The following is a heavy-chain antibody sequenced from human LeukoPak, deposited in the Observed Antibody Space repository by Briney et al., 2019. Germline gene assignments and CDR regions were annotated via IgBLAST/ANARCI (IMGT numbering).Heavy chain of an antibody. D-gene: IGHD2-2*02. V-gene: IGHV1-24*01. CDR3: ATDVNCSSTSCYTSAFDI. Sequence: GASVKVSCKVSGYTLTELSMHWVRQAPGKGLEWMGGFDPEDGETIYAQKFQGRVTMTEDTSTDTAYMELSSLRSEDTAVYYCATDVNCSSTSCYTSAFDIWGQGTMVTVSS. CDR2: FDPEDGET. CDR1: GYTLTELS. J-gene: IGHJ3*02.